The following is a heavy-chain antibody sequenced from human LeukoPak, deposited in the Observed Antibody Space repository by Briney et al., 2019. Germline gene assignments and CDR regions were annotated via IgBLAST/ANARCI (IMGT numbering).Heavy chain of an antibody. CDR2: ISYDGSNK. J-gene: IGHJ4*02. Sequence: GRSLRLSCAASGITFSSYAMHWVRQAPGKGLEWVAVISYDGSNKYYADSVKGRFTISRDNSKNTLYLQMNSLRAEDTAVYYCARDLPRLHTAMVSYYFDYWGQGTLVTVSS. CDR3: ARDLPRLHTAMVSYYFDY. V-gene: IGHV3-30-3*01. D-gene: IGHD5-18*01. CDR1: GITFSSYA.